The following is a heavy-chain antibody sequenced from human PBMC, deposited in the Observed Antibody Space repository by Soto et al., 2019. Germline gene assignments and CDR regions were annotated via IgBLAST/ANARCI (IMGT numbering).Heavy chain of an antibody. V-gene: IGHV5-51*01. D-gene: IGHD6-19*01. CDR2: IYPGDSDT. J-gene: IGHJ6*02. CDR3: AREVAVAGTYFPYYYGMDV. CDR1: GYSFTSYW. Sequence: GESLKISCKGSGYSFTSYWIGWVRQMPGKGLEWMGIIYPGDSDTRYSPSFQGQVTISADKSISTAYLQWSSLKASDTAMYYCAREVAVAGTYFPYYYGMDVWGQGTTVTVSS.